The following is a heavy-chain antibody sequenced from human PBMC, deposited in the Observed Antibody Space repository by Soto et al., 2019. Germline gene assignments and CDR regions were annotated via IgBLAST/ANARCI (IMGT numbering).Heavy chain of an antibody. CDR3: ARVHLILPAAYFYYGADV. V-gene: IGHV5-51*07. CDR2: IYPGVSTT. D-gene: IGHD2-21*01. Sequence: PGESLKICCKDAGYRSPNFCIDLGHEIPRKGLEWMAIIYPGVSTTNYAQSFQGQVMISADKSTSTAYPEMTSLRADDTAVYYCARVHLILPAAYFYYGADVWGLGTTVTVSS. J-gene: IGHJ6*02. CDR1: GYRSPNFC.